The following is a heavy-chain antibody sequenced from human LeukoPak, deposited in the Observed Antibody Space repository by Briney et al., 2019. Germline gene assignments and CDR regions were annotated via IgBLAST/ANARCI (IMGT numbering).Heavy chain of an antibody. CDR1: GGSFSGYY. CDR2: INHSGST. J-gene: IGHJ4*02. CDR3: ARGWYLDY. V-gene: IGHV4-34*01. Sequence: PSETLSLTCALYGGSFSGYYRSWIRQPPGKGLEWIGEINHSGSTNYNPSLKSRVTISVDTSKNQFSLKLSSVTAADTAVYYCARGWYLDYWGQGTLVTVSS. D-gene: IGHD6-13*01.